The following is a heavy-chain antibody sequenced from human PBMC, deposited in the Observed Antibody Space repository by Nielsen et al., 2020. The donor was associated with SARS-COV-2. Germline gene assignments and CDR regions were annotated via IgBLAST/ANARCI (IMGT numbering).Heavy chain of an antibody. V-gene: IGHV3-21*01. J-gene: IGHJ6*02. CDR3: ARERARYSSGWSYYYYGMDV. CDR2: ISSSSSYI. Sequence: VRQAPGKGLEWVSSISSSSSYIYYAGSVKGRFTISRDNAKNSLYLQMNSLRAEDTAVYYCARERARYSSGWSYYYYGMDVWGQGTTVTVSS. D-gene: IGHD6-19*01.